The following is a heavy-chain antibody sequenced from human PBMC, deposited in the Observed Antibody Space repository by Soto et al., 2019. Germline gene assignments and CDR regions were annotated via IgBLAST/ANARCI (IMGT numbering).Heavy chain of an antibody. CDR2: IYYSGST. J-gene: IGHJ4*02. Sequence: SETLSLTCTVSGGSISSYYWSWIRQPPGRGLEWIGYIYYSGSTNYNPSLKSRVTISVDTSKNQFSLKLSSVTAADTAVYYCARYDSSYALFDYWGQGTLVTVSS. D-gene: IGHD3-22*01. V-gene: IGHV4-59*01. CDR1: GGSISSYY. CDR3: ARYDSSYALFDY.